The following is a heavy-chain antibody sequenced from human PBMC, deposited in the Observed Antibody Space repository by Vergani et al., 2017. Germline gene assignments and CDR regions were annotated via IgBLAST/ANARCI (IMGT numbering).Heavy chain of an antibody. CDR2: ISYDGSNK. V-gene: IGHV3-30-3*01. J-gene: IGHJ3*02. Sequence: QVQLVESGGGVVQPGRSLRLSCAASGFTFSSYAMHWVRQAPGKGLEWVAVISYDGSNKYYADSVKGRFTISRDNSKNTLYLQMNSLRAEETAVYYCASFSRGYYYDSSGAGDAFDIWGQGTMVTVSS. CDR1: GFTFSSYA. D-gene: IGHD3-22*01. CDR3: ASFSRGYYYDSSGAGDAFDI.